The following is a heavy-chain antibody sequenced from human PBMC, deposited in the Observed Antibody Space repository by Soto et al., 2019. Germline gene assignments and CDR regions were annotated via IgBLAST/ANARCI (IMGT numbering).Heavy chain of an antibody. V-gene: IGHV3-30-3*01. J-gene: IGHJ4*02. D-gene: IGHD3-22*01. CDR1: GFTFSTYA. CDR2: ISYDGSNQ. Sequence: QVQLVESGGGVIQPGRSLRLSCAASGFTFSTYAMHWVRQAPGKGLEWVAVISYDGSNQYYADSVKGRFTISRDNSKNPLSLQINSLSAEETAVYYCARGEGGYYFCSSGYYYYAYWGQGTLVAVSS. CDR3: ARGEGGYYFCSSGYYYYAY.